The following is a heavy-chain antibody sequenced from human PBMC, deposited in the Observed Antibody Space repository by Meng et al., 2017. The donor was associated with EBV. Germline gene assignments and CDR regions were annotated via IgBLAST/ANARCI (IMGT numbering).Heavy chain of an antibody. CDR1: GFSLSTRGVG. D-gene: IGHD6-6*01. J-gene: IGHJ4*02. Sequence: QITLKDSGPTLVNPTQTLTLTCTFSGFSLSTRGVGVGWIRQPPGKALEWLALIYWDDDKRYSPSLKSRLTITKDTSKNQVVLTMTNMDPVDAATYHCAHIIAARPFDYWGQGTLVTVSS. CDR2: IYWDDDK. V-gene: IGHV2-5*02. CDR3: AHIIAARPFDY.